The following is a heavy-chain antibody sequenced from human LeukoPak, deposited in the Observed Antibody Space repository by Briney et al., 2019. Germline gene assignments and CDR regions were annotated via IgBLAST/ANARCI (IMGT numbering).Heavy chain of an antibody. CDR3: SRESGAFSPFGY. V-gene: IGHV4-4*02. D-gene: IGHD1-26*01. Sequence: PSGTLSLTCGVSGGSISSTNWWSWVRQPPGQGLEWIGEISLSGVTNYNPSLKSRVTMSLDRSKNHLSLTLTSVTAADTAVYYCSRESGAFSPFGYWGQGTLVTVSS. CDR1: GGSISSTNW. CDR2: ISLSGVT. J-gene: IGHJ4*02.